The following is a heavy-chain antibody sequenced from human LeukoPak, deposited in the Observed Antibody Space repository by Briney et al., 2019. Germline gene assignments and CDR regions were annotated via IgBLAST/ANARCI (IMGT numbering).Heavy chain of an antibody. CDR2: IYYSGST. V-gene: IGHV4-59*01. CDR1: GGSISSYY. CDR3: ASGMLRGLAPVALDF. J-gene: IGHJ4*02. D-gene: IGHD3-10*01. Sequence: KSSETLSLTCTVSGGSISSYYWSWIRQPPGKGLEWIGYIYYSGSTNYNPSLKSRVTISVDTSKNQFSLKVSSVTAADTARYYCASGMLRGLAPVALDFWGQGTLVTVSS.